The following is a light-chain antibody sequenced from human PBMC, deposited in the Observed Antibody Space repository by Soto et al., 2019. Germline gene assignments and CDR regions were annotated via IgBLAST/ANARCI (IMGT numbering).Light chain of an antibody. J-gene: IGKJ1*01. CDR1: QSVLYSSSNKSY. Sequence: DIVMTQSPDSLAVSLGERATINCRSSQSVLYSSSNKSYLAWYQQKPGQPPKLLISWASTRESGVPDRFSGSGSGTDFTLTISSLQAEDVAVYYCQQYCSSPWTFGQGTKVEIK. CDR3: QQYCSSPWT. V-gene: IGKV4-1*01. CDR2: WAS.